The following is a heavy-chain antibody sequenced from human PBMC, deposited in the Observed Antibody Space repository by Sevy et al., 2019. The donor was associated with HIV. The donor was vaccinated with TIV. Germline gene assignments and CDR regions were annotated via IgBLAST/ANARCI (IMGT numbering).Heavy chain of an antibody. V-gene: IGHV4-59*01. Sequence: SETLSLTCIVSGGSISGDCWSWIRQPPGKGPEWIGYGYYSGSSKYNPSLKSRVTISVDTSKNQFSLKLSSVTAADTAVYYCARVNYDSSGYYPTDYGMDVWGQGTTVTVSS. CDR1: GGSISGDC. D-gene: IGHD3-22*01. J-gene: IGHJ6*02. CDR2: GYYSGSS. CDR3: ARVNYDSSGYYPTDYGMDV.